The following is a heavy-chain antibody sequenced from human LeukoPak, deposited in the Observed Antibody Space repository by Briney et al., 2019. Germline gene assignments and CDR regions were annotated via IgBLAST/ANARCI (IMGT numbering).Heavy chain of an antibody. CDR3: AKDIEYYDYVWGSYLLDY. CDR1: GFTFSSYA. J-gene: IGHJ4*02. D-gene: IGHD3-16*02. V-gene: IGHV3-23*01. Sequence: PGGSLRLSCAASGFTFSSYAMSWVRQAPGKGLEWVSAISGSGGSTYYADSVKGRFTISRDNSKNTLYLQMNSLRAEDTAVYYCAKDIEYYDYVWGSYLLDYWGQGTLVTVSS. CDR2: ISGSGGST.